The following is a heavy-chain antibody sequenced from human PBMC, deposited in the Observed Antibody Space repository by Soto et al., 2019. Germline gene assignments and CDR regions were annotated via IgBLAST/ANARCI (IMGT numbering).Heavy chain of an antibody. V-gene: IGHV3-48*03. Sequence: GGSLRLSCAASGFTFSSYEMNWVCQAPGKGLEWISYISRSGSTIYYADSVRGRFTISRDNAQSSVHLQMNNLRTEDTALYYCAKGRGTIVVTDAYDIWGQGTMVTV. CDR1: GFTFSSYE. D-gene: IGHD3-22*01. J-gene: IGHJ3*02. CDR2: ISRSGSTI. CDR3: AKGRGTIVVTDAYDI.